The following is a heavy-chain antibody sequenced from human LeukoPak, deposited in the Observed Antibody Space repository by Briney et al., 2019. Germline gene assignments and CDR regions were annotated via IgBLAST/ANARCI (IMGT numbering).Heavy chain of an antibody. Sequence: SVKVSCKASGYTFTSYGISWVRQAPGQGLEWMGGIIPIFGTANYAQKFQGRVTITADKSTSTAYMELSSLRSEDTAVYYCAGGGAYDFWSGYPIDYWGQGTLVTVSS. CDR1: GYTFTSYG. CDR3: AGGGAYDFWSGYPIDY. D-gene: IGHD3-3*01. J-gene: IGHJ4*02. V-gene: IGHV1-69*06. CDR2: IIPIFGTA.